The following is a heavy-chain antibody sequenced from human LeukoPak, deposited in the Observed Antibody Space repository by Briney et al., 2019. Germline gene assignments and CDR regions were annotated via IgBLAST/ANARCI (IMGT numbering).Heavy chain of an antibody. D-gene: IGHD3-10*01. J-gene: IGHJ4*02. CDR3: ASRALLWFGESHQSDY. CDR2: IYYSGST. V-gene: IGHV4-30-4*01. CDR1: GGSISSGDYY. Sequence: SETLSLTCTVSGGSISSGDYYWSWIRQPPGKGLEWIGYIYYSGSTYYNPSLKSRVTISVDTSKNQFSLKLSSVTAADTAVYYCASRALLWFGESHQSDYWGQGTLVTVSS.